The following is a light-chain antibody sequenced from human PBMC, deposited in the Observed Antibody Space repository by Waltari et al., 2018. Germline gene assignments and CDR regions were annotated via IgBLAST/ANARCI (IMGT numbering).Light chain of an antibody. CDR2: DVS. CDR1: SSDVGGYNY. J-gene: IGLJ2*01. Sequence: QSALTQPRSVSGSPGQSVTISCTGTSSDVGGYNYVSWYQQHPGKAPKLMINDVSKRPSGVPDRFSGCKSGNTASLTISGLQAEDEADYYCCSYAGSYTHVVFGGGTKLTVL. V-gene: IGLV2-11*01. CDR3: CSYAGSYTHVV.